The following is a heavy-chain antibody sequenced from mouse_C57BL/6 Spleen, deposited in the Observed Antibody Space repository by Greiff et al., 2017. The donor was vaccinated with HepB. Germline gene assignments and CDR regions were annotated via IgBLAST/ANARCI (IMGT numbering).Heavy chain of an antibody. CDR3: AREVTTVDYFDY. Sequence: QVQLQQPGAELVRPGSSVKLSCKASGYTFTSYWMHWVKQRPIQGLEWIGNIDPSDSETHYNQKFKDKATLTVDKSSSTAYMQLSSLTSEDSAVYYCAREVTTVDYFDYWGQGTTLTVSS. CDR1: GYTFTSYW. J-gene: IGHJ2*01. V-gene: IGHV1-52*01. CDR2: IDPSDSET. D-gene: IGHD1-1*01.